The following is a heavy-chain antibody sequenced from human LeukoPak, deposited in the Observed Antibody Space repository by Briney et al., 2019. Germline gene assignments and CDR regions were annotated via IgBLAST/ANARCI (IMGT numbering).Heavy chain of an antibody. CDR2: INHRGST. V-gene: IGHV4-34*01. Sequence: PSETLSLTCAVYGGSFSGYYWSWIRQPPGKGLEWIGEINHRGSTNYNPSLNSRVTISVDTSKNQFSLTLSSVTAADTAVYYCARVSYYDSSGNRGAFDYWGQGTLVTVSS. CDR3: ARVSYYDSSGNRGAFDY. D-gene: IGHD3-22*01. J-gene: IGHJ4*02. CDR1: GGSFSGYY.